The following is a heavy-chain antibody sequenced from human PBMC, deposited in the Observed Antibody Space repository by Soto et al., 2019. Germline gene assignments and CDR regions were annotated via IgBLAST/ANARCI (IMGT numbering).Heavy chain of an antibody. CDR2: ISSSSGNI. CDR1: GFTFRSYS. Sequence: XGSLRLSCAASGFTFRSYSMSWVRQAPGKGLEWVSYISSSSGNIYYADSVKGRFTISRDNAKQSLLLQMNSLGDEDTAVYYCTASEEGFDSSGAFDYWGQGTLVTVSS. CDR3: TASEEGFDSSGAFDY. D-gene: IGHD3-22*01. J-gene: IGHJ4*02. V-gene: IGHV3-48*02.